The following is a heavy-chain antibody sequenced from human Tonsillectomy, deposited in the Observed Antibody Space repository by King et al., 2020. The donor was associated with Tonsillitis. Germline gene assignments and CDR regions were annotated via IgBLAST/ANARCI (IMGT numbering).Heavy chain of an antibody. CDR3: ARGCYYSFSRGYAIKVIFFDY. CDR1: GGSFSDYY. Sequence: VQLQQWGAGLLKPSETLSLTCALYGGSFSDYYWKWIRQPPGKGLEWIGEINHERSTNYNPSLKSRLSVLVDTSKNKCSLKLTSVTAADTAVDYCARGCYYSFSRGYAIKVIFFDYWGQGTLVTVSS. V-gene: IGHV4-34*01. D-gene: IGHD3-22*01. CDR2: INHERST. J-gene: IGHJ4*02.